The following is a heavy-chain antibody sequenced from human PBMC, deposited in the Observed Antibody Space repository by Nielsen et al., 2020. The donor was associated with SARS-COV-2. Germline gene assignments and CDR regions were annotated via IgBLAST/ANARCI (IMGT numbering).Heavy chain of an antibody. V-gene: IGHV3-74*01. CDR2: INNDGSRT. CDR1: GFNFNSYW. J-gene: IGHJ6*02. Sequence: GESLKISCAASGFNFNSYWMHWVRRGPGRGLMWVSRINNDGSRTSYADSVKGRFTISRDNAKNTVYLQMNSLRAEDTAVYYCAKEEYSSPSYGMDVWGQGTTVTVSS. D-gene: IGHD6-6*01. CDR3: AKEEYSSPSYGMDV.